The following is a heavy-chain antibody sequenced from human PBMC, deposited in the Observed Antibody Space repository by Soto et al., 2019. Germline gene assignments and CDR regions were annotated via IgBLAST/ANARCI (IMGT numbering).Heavy chain of an antibody. J-gene: IGHJ4*02. Sequence: GGSLRLSCAASGFTFSSYSMNWVRQAPGKGLEWVSYISSSSSTIYYADSVKGRFTISRDKAKNSLYLQMNSLRAEDTAVYYCAREVPVAGFDYWGQGTLVTVSS. CDR2: ISSSSSTI. CDR3: AREVPVAGFDY. V-gene: IGHV3-48*01. D-gene: IGHD6-19*01. CDR1: GFTFSSYS.